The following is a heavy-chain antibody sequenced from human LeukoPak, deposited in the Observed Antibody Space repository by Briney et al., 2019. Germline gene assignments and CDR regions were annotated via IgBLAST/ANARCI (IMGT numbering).Heavy chain of an antibody. CDR2: IRYDGSNK. J-gene: IGHJ4*02. CDR3: AKAPYCSGGSCYNHY. D-gene: IGHD2-15*01. V-gene: IGHV3-30*02. CDR1: GFTFSSYG. Sequence: GGSLRLSCAASGFTFSSYGMHWVRQAPGKGLEWVAFIRYDGSNKYYADSVKGRFTISRDNSKNTLYLQMNSLRAEDTAVYYCAKAPYCSGGSCYNHYWGQGTLVTVSS.